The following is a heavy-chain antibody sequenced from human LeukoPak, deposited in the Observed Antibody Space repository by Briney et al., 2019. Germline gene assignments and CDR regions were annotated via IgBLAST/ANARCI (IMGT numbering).Heavy chain of an antibody. V-gene: IGHV4-59*01. CDR2: XXYXXST. CDR1: GGSIXXXX. D-gene: IGHD5-24*01. Sequence: SETLSLTXXXXGGSIXXXXXXXXXXPPGXXXXXXXXXXYXXSTNYXPXLKXXXXXXXXXXXNQFSLKLSSVTAADTAVYYCARDSLEMATMGFDYWGQGTLVTVSS. CDR3: ARDSLEMATMGFDY. J-gene: IGHJ4*02.